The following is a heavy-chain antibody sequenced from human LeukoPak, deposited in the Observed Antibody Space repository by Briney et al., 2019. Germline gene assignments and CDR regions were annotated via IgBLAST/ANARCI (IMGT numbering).Heavy chain of an antibody. V-gene: IGHV3-48*01. CDR1: GFTFSSYS. J-gene: IGHJ4*02. D-gene: IGHD3-22*01. CDR3: ARYYYDGSGSYGGGPTNDY. Sequence: GGSLRLSCAGSGFTFSSYSMEWVRQAPGRGLEWVSYISSSSSTIYYADSVGGRFPISRDIPKHALYLQIHSQSAEDRAVYYCARYYYDGSGSYGGGPTNDYWGQGTVVTVSS. CDR2: ISSSSSTI.